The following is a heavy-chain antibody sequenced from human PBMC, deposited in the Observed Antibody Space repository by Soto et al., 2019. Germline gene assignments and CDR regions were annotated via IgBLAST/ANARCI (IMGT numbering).Heavy chain of an antibody. CDR2: ITNKAHSYTT. V-gene: IGHV3-72*01. CDR3: AAIRGVVGY. CDR1: GFTFSDYF. D-gene: IGHD3-10*01. Sequence: EVQLVESGGGLVQPGGSLRLSCEVSGFTFSDYFMDWVRQAPGKGLEWVGRITNKAHSYTTEYAASLKGRFTISRDDSKNALYLQMNSVEMDETAVYYCAAIRGVVGYWGQGALVTVSS. J-gene: IGHJ4*02.